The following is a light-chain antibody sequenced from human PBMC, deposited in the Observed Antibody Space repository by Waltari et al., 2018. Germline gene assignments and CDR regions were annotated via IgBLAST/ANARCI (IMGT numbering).Light chain of an antibody. CDR3: QQTYNTPPYT. V-gene: IGKV1-39*01. CDR1: QTISNY. J-gene: IGKJ2*01. CDR2: AAS. Sequence: DIQMTQSPSSLSASVGDRLTSTCRASQTISNYLNWYQQKPGKAPELLISAASSLQGGVPSRFSGSGSGTDFTLTISSLRPEDFATYYCQQTYNTPPYTFGQGTKLEIK.